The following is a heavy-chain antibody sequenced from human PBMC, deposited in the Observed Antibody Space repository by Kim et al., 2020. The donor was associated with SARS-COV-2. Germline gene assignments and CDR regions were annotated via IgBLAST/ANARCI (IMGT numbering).Heavy chain of an antibody. Sequence: SQTLSLTCGISGDSVSSSSAAWDWIRQSPSRGLEWLGRTYYRSGWYYDYASVQSRISINPDTSKNQFSLQLSSVTPEDTAVYYCARVNAAAGWFDPWGQGILVTVSS. CDR3: ARVNAAAGWFDP. V-gene: IGHV6-1*01. CDR1: GDSVSSSSAA. J-gene: IGHJ5*02. CDR2: TYYRSGWYY. D-gene: IGHD6-13*01.